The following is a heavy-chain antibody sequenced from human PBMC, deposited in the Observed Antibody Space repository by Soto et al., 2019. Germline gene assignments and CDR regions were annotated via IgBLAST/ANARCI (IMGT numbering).Heavy chain of an antibody. V-gene: IGHV3-23*01. J-gene: IGHJ4*02. CDR1: GFTFSNHA. CDR2: ISDSGST. D-gene: IGHD2-2*01. Sequence: EVQLLESGGALVQPGGSLRLSCAASGFTFSNHAMNWVRQAPGKGLEWVSTISDSGSTYYADSVKGRFTISRDNSKNPLYLQMNSLRAEDTAVYCTSTSCLYFFDHWGQGTLVIVSS. CDR3: STSCLYFFDH.